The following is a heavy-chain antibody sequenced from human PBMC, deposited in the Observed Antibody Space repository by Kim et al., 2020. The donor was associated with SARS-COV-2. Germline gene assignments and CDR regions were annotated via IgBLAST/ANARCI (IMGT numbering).Heavy chain of an antibody. J-gene: IGHJ4*02. CDR2: IKQDGSEK. CDR1: GFTFSSYW. D-gene: IGHD3-22*01. Sequence: GGSLRLSCAASGFTFSSYWMSWVRQAPGKGLEWVANIKQDGSEKYYVDSVKGRFTISRDNAKNSLYLQMNSLRAEDTAVYYCARDTYFYDGSAYHGDFDYWGQGTLVTVSS. CDR3: ARDTYFYDGSAYHGDFDY. V-gene: IGHV3-7*04.